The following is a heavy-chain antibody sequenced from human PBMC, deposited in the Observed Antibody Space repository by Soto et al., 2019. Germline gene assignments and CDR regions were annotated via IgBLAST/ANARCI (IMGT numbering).Heavy chain of an antibody. D-gene: IGHD6-13*01. V-gene: IGHV4-34*01. CDR3: ARGGGSWYQDY. CDR1: GGSFIDYY. CDR2: INQGGGT. Sequence: QLQLQQWGAGLLKPSETLSLTCAVYGGSFIDYYWTWIRQPPGKGLEWIGEINQGGGTNYNPSLKSRVTISVDTSKKQFSLKLNSVTAADTAMYYCARGGGSWYQDYWDQGTLVTVSS. J-gene: IGHJ4*02.